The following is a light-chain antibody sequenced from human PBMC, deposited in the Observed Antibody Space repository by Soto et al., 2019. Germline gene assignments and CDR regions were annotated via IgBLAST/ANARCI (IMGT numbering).Light chain of an antibody. CDR2: DVS. Sequence: QSALTQPASVSGSPGQSITISCTGTISDVGGCNYVSWYQQHPVKAPTLMIYDVSNRPSGVANRFAGSKSGNTASLTIFGLQAEDEADYYCSSYAASSTVFGTGTKVTVL. CDR3: SSYAASSTV. CDR1: ISDVGGCNY. J-gene: IGLJ1*01. V-gene: IGLV2-14*01.